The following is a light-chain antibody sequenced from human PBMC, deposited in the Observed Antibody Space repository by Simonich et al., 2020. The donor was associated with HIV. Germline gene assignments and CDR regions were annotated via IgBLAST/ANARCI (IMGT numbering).Light chain of an antibody. CDR1: SSDVGGYNY. J-gene: IGLJ2*01. V-gene: IGLV2-14*03. CDR2: DVS. CDR3: NSYSSSSTVI. Sequence: QSALTQPASVSGSPGQSITISCTGTSSDVGGYNYVSWYQQHPGKAPKLMIYDVSKRTSGVSYRFSAPKSGNTASLTISGLQAEDEANYYCNSYSSSSTVIFGGGTWLTVL.